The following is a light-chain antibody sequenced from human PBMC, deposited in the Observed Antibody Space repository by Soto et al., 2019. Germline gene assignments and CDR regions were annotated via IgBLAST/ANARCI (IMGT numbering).Light chain of an antibody. J-gene: IGLJ2*01. CDR3: CSYAGTYPFVV. CDR1: SSDVSAYDY. CDR2: DLN. Sequence: QSALTQPRSVSGSPGQSVTISCTGTSSDVSAYDYVSWYQHRPGKPPKLMIYDLNKRPSGVPDRFSGSKSGNTASLTISGLQAEVEAAYYCCSYAGTYPFVVFGGGTKLTVL. V-gene: IGLV2-11*01.